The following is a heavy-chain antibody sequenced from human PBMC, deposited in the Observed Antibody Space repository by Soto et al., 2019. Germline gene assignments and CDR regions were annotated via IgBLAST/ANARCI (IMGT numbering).Heavy chain of an antibody. J-gene: IGHJ4*02. V-gene: IGHV3-23*01. CDR1: GFTFSSYA. Sequence: EVQLLESGGGLVQPGGSLRLSCAASGFTFSSYAMSWVRQAPGKGLEWVSAISGSGGSTYYADSVKGRFTIPRDNSKNPLSLQRNSLRAEDTAVYYCAKENGDHLDYRGQGTLVTVSS. CDR3: AKENGDHLDY. D-gene: IGHD4-17*01. CDR2: ISGSGGST.